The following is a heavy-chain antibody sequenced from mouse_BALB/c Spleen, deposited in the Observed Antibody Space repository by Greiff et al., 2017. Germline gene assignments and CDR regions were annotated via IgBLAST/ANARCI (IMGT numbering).Heavy chain of an antibody. Sequence: EVQGVESGPGLVKPSQSLSLTCTVTGYSITSDYAWNWIRQFPGNKLEWMGYISYSGSTSYNPSLKSRISITRDTSKNQFFLQLNSVTTEDTATYYCARETGTFAMDYWGQGTSVTVSS. CDR2: ISYSGST. CDR3: ARETGTFAMDY. J-gene: IGHJ4*01. CDR1: GYSITSDYA. D-gene: IGHD4-1*01. V-gene: IGHV3-2*02.